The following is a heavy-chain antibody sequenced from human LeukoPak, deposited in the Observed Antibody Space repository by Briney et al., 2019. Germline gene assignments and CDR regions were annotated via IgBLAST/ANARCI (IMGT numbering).Heavy chain of an antibody. CDR2: FDPEDGET. V-gene: IGHV1-24*01. CDR1: GYTLTELS. CDR3: ATPSTYYYDSSGYYKY. J-gene: IGHJ4*02. D-gene: IGHD3-22*01. Sequence: GASVKVSFKVSGYTLTELSMHWVRQAPGKGLEWMGGFDPEDGETIYAQKFQGRVTMTEDTSTDTAYMELSSLRSEDTAVYYCATPSTYYYDSSGYYKYWGQGTLVTVSS.